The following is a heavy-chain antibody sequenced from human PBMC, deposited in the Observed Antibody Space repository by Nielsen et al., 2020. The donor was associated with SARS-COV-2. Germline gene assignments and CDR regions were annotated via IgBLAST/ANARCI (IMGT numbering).Heavy chain of an antibody. D-gene: IGHD3-10*01. V-gene: IGHV3-23*01. Sequence: GGSLRLSCAASGFTFSSYAMSWVRQAPGKGLEWVSAISGSGGSTYYADSVKGRFTISRDNSKNTLYLQMNSLRAEDTAVYYCAKDRAVWDYYGSGIPSHWGQGTLVTVSS. CDR3: AKDRAVWDYYGSGIPSH. J-gene: IGHJ4*02. CDR2: ISGSGGST. CDR1: GFTFSSYA.